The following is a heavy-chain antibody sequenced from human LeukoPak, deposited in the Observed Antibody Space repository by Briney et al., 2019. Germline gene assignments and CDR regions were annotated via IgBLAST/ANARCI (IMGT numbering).Heavy chain of an antibody. Sequence: SETLSLTCGVSGGSIDITNYWSWVRQAPGKGLEWIGEIAHDGTTNYNPSLRSRVAMSFDRANNQFSLSLTSVTAADTAVYYCTREDRPYSPFAYWGQGVLVTVSS. V-gene: IGHV4-4*02. D-gene: IGHD2-15*01. CDR2: IAHDGTT. CDR1: GGSIDITNY. CDR3: TREDRPYSPFAY. J-gene: IGHJ4*02.